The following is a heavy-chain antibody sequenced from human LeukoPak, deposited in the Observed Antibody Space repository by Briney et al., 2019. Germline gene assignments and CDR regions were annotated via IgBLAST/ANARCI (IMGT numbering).Heavy chain of an antibody. CDR1: GFTHSSYN. D-gene: IGHD2-15*01. Sequence: PGGPLRLSCAASGFTHSSYNMHWLRQAPGKGLEWVSYISSSSGYVLYADSMKGRYTVSRDHSKHSLYPQINALRAEDTAVYYCARFPEGSNTWAIESWGHGTLGSVSS. CDR3: ARFPEGSNTWAIES. CDR2: ISSSSGYV. J-gene: IGHJ5*01. V-gene: IGHV3-21*01.